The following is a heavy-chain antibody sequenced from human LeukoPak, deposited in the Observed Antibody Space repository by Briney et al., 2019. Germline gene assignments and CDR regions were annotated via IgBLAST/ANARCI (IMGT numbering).Heavy chain of an antibody. CDR1: GFIFSSCA. Sequence: GGSLRLSCAASGFIFSSCAMHWVRQAPGKGLEWVAVISYGGSNKYYADSVKGRFTISRDNSKNTLYLQMNSLRAEDTAVYYCARSLCSSTSCYFLDAFDIWGQGTMVTVSS. CDR2: ISYGGSNK. J-gene: IGHJ3*02. D-gene: IGHD2-2*01. CDR3: ARSLCSSTSCYFLDAFDI. V-gene: IGHV3-30-3*01.